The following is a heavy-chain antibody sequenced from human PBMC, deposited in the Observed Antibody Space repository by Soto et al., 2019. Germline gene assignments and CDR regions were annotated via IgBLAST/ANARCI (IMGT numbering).Heavy chain of an antibody. Sequence: QVQLQESGPGLVKPSQTLSLTCTVSGGSISSGDYYWSWIRQPPGKGLERIGYIYYSGSTYYNPSLMSRVTISVDTSKTQFSLKLSSVTAADTAVYYCARVERLRYFDWWGATKSIWGQGTMVTVSS. J-gene: IGHJ3*02. V-gene: IGHV4-30-4*01. CDR2: IYYSGST. D-gene: IGHD3-9*01. CDR3: ARVERLRYFDWWGATKSI. CDR1: GGSISSGDYY.